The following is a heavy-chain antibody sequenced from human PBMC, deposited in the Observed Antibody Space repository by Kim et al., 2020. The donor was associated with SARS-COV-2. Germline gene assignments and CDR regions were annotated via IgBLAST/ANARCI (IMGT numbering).Heavy chain of an antibody. Sequence: SLRLSCAASGFTFSDSPIHWVRQASGKGLEWVGRIRSKVYSYETSYAASVKGMFTISRDDSESTAYLQLNSLKTEDTAVYNYPRIPGTTFAFCVAFVV. V-gene: IGHV3-73*01. CDR3: PRIPGTTFAFCVAFVV. J-gene: IGHJ3*01. CDR1: GFTFSDSP. CDR2: IRSKVYSYET. D-gene: IGHD1-1*01.